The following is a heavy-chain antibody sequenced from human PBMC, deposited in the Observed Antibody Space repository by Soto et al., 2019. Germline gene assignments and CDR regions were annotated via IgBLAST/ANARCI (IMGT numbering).Heavy chain of an antibody. CDR1: GVTFSSYA. CDR3: ASPTMVRGVTRVDTVWEYYYYGMDV. V-gene: IGHV3-23*01. J-gene: IGHJ6*02. Sequence: PGGSLRLSCAASGVTFSSYAMSWVRQAPGKGLEWVSAISGSGGSTYYADSVKGRFTISRDNSKNTLYLQMNSLRAEDTAVYYCASPTMVRGVTRVDTVWEYYYYGMDVWGQGTTVTVSS. D-gene: IGHD3-10*01. CDR2: ISGSGGST.